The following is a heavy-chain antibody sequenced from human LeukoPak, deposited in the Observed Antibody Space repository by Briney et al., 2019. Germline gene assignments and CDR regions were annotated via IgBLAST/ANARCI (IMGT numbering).Heavy chain of an antibody. D-gene: IGHD3-16*01. CDR3: ARDRYDYVWGSYYLDY. CDR1: GGSISSYY. J-gene: IGHJ4*02. V-gene: IGHV4-4*07. CDR2: IYTSGST. Sequence: SETLSLTCTVSGGSISSYYWSWIRQPAGKGLEWIGRIYTSGSTNYNPSLKSRVTMSVDTSKNQFSLKLSSVTAADTAVYYCARDRYDYVWGSYYLDYWGQGTLVTVSS.